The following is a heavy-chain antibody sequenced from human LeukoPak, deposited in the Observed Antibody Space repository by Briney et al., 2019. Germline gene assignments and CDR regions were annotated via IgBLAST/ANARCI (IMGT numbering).Heavy chain of an antibody. V-gene: IGHV1-2*02. CDR2: INPNSGGT. D-gene: IGHD2-2*01. CDR1: GYTFTGYY. CDR3: ARVGGEDIVVVPAANFDY. J-gene: IGHJ4*02. Sequence: ASVKVSCKASGYTFTGYYMHWVRQAPGQGLEWMGWINPNSGGTKYAQKFQGRVTMTRDTSISTAYKELSRLRSDDTAVYYCARVGGEDIVVVPAANFDYWGQGTLVTVSS.